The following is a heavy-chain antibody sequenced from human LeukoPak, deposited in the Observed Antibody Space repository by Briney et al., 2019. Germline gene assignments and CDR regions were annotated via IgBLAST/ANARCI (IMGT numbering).Heavy chain of an antibody. J-gene: IGHJ4*02. V-gene: IGHV3-64*01. CDR1: GFTFSSYA. CDR3: ARDPFDY. Sequence: GGSLRLSCAASGFTFSSYAMHWVRQAPGKGLEYVSAISSNGGSTYYANSARGRFTISRDNSKNTLYLQMGSLRAEDMAVYYCARDPFDYWGQGTLVTVSS. CDR2: ISSNGGST.